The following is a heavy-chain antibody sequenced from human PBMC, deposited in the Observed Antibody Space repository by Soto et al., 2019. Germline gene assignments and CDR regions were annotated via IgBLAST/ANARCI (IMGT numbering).Heavy chain of an antibody. Sequence: GGSLRLSCAASGFTFSSYAMHWVRQAPGKGLEWVAVISYDGSNKYYADSVKGRFTISRDNSKNTLYLQMNSLRAEDTAVYYCARDYEYSSALGYYCDGMDVWGQGTTVTVSS. CDR2: ISYDGSNK. CDR3: ARDYEYSSALGYYCDGMDV. V-gene: IGHV3-30-3*01. CDR1: GFTFSSYA. J-gene: IGHJ6*02. D-gene: IGHD6-6*01.